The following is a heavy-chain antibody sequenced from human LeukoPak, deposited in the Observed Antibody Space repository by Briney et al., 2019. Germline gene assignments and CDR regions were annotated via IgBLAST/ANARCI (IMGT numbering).Heavy chain of an antibody. CDR3: AKALTHYYYYMDV. J-gene: IGHJ6*03. Sequence: PGGSLRLSCAASGFTSSNYDMHWVRQAPGKGLEWVAFIRYDGSHKFYADSVKGRFTISRDNSKNTLYVQMNSLRAEDTAVYYCAKALTHYYYYMDVWGKGTTVTISS. V-gene: IGHV3-30*02. CDR1: GFTSSNYD. CDR2: IRYDGSHK.